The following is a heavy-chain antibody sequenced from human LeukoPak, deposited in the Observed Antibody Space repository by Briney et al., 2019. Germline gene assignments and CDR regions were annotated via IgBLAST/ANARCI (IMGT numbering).Heavy chain of an antibody. CDR1: GFTFSSYS. J-gene: IGHJ5*02. CDR3: ARGKTSQNIVTRKTYNWFDP. D-gene: IGHD2/OR15-2a*01. CDR2: ISSSSDYI. V-gene: IGHV3-21*01. Sequence: GGSLRLSCAASGFTFSSYSMSWVRQAPGKGLEWVSSISSSSDYIYYADSVKGRFTISRDNAKNSLYLQMKSLRAEDTAVYYCARGKTSQNIVTRKTYNWFDPWGQGTLVTVSS.